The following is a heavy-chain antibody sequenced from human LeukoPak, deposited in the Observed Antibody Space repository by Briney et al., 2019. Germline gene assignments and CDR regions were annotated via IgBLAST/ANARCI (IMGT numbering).Heavy chain of an antibody. CDR1: GYFFPDYY. J-gene: IGHJ4*02. V-gene: IGHV1-2*02. Sequence: ASVKVSCKASGYFFPDYYMHWLRQAPGQGLQWMGRINPNTGGTDYAQIFQGRVTMTRDTSISTVYMELSSLRPDDTAFFYCARKSSKTFFDWGQGTLVTVSS. CDR3: ARKSSKTFFD. D-gene: IGHD3-3*01. CDR2: INPNTGGT.